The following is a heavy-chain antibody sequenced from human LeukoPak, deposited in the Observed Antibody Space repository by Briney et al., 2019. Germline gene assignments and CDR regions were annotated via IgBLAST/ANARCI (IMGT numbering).Heavy chain of an antibody. J-gene: IGHJ5*02. V-gene: IGHV3-30*01. CDR2: ISYDGSNK. CDR3: ASIRFDP. CDR1: GFTFSSYA. Sequence: PGRSLRLSCAASGFTFSSYAMHWVRQAPGKGLEWVAVISYDGSNKYYADSVKGRFTISRDNSKSTLYLQMNSLRTEDTAVYYCASIRFDPWGQGTLVTVPS.